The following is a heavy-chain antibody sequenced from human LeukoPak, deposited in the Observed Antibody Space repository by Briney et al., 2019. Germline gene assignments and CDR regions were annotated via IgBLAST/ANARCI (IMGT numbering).Heavy chain of an antibody. D-gene: IGHD3-3*01. CDR1: GYTFTGYY. J-gene: IGHJ4*02. V-gene: IGHV1-2*02. CDR3: ASGFWSGYYTEYYFDY. Sequence: GASVKVSCKASGYTFTGYYMHWVRQAPGQGLEWVGWINPNSGGTNYAQKFQGRVTMTRDTSISTAYMELSRLRSDDTAVYYCASGFWSGYYTEYYFDYWGQGTLVTVSS. CDR2: INPNSGGT.